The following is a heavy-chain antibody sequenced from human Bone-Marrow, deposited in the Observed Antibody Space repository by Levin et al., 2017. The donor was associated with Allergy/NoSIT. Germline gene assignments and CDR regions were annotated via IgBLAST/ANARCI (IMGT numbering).Heavy chain of an antibody. Sequence: GGSLRLSCAASGFSFWHYTMNWVRQAPGKGLEWVSCISSSGDSTYYADSVKGRFTISRDNAKNSLYLQLNRLRDEDTALYYCAREQARRYYDSSGYTGEHWGQGNLVTVSS. CDR1: GFSFWHYT. CDR2: ISSSGDST. J-gene: IGHJ4*02. D-gene: IGHD3-22*01. V-gene: IGHV3-48*02. CDR3: AREQARRYYDSSGYTGEH.